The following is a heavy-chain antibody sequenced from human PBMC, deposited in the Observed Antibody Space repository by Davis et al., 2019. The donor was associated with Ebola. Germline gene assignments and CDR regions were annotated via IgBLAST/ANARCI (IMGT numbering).Heavy chain of an antibody. V-gene: IGHV3-74*01. D-gene: IGHD2-15*01. Sequence: HTSETLSLTCTVSGGSISSSSYYWMHWVRQAPGKGLVWVSLIKSDGSSTRYADSVKGRFTISRDNSKNTLYLQMNSLRAEDTAVYYCARGGYCSGGSCSNWFDPWGQGTLVTVSS. CDR1: GGSISSSSYYW. J-gene: IGHJ5*02. CDR3: ARGGYCSGGSCSNWFDP. CDR2: IKSDGSST.